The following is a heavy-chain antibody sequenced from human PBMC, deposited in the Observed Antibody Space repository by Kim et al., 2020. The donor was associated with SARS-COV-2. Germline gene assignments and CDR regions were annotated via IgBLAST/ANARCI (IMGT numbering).Heavy chain of an antibody. CDR2: ISSSSSYI. J-gene: IGHJ3*02. CDR1: GFTFRSYS. Sequence: GGSLRLSCAASGFTFRSYSMNWVRQAPGKGLEWVSSISSSSSYIYYADSVKGRFTISRDNAKNSLYLQMNSLRAEDTAVYYCARGSMVRGVISDAFDIWGQGTMVTVSS. V-gene: IGHV3-21*01. D-gene: IGHD3-10*01. CDR3: ARGSMVRGVISDAFDI.